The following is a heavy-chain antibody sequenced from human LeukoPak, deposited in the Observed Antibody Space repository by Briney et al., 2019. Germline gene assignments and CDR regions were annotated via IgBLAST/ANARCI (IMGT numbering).Heavy chain of an antibody. J-gene: IGHJ4*02. D-gene: IGHD1-26*01. CDR2: ISYDGSNK. V-gene: IGHV3-30*03. CDR3: ARGSEWELLSCDY. Sequence: PGGSLRLSCAASGFTFSSYGMHWVRQAPGKGLEWVAVISYDGSNKYYADSVKGRFTISRDNSKNTLYLQMNSLRAEDTAVYYCARGSEWELLSCDYWGQGTLVTVSS. CDR1: GFTFSSYG.